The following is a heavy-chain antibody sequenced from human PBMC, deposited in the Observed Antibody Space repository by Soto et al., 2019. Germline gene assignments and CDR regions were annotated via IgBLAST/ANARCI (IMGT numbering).Heavy chain of an antibody. CDR2: IYSGGST. V-gene: IGHV3-53*01. J-gene: IGHJ6*03. Sequence: EVQLVESGGGLVQPGGSLRLSCAASGFSVSSNYMSWVRQAPGKGLEWVSVIYSGGSTYYADSVKGRFTMSRYNSKNTLDLQMNSLRAEDTAVYYWARGPNSFEADYYHMDVWGKGTTVTVSS. CDR1: GFSVSSNY. CDR3: ARGPNSFEADYYHMDV. D-gene: IGHD7-27*01.